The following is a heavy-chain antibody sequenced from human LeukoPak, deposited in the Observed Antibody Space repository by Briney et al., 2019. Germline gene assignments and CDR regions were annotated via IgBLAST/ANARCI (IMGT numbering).Heavy chain of an antibody. CDR2: IYYSGST. D-gene: IGHD3-16*01. CDR1: GGSLSDYY. V-gene: IGHV4-59*01. CDR3: ARETSQKGAHYMDV. Sequence: SETLSLTRTFSGGSLSDYYWSWIRQPPGKGLEWIGYIYYSGSTNYNPSLRSRVTISVDTSKNQFSLKLTSVTAADTAVYFCARETSQKGAHYMDVWGKGTTVTISS. J-gene: IGHJ6*03.